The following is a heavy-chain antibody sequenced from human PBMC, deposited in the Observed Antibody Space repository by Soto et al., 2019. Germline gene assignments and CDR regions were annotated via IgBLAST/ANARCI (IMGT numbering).Heavy chain of an antibody. J-gene: IGHJ4*02. Sequence: EVQLVESGGDLVQPGRSLRLSCTTSGFTFGDYAMSWFRQAPGKGLEWIGYVRSNTYGGTTEYAASVKGRFTISRDESKRVAHLQMNSLETEDTAVYFCARRKYLDYWGQGTLVTVSS. V-gene: IGHV3-49*03. CDR3: ARRKYLDY. CDR2: VRSNTYGGTT. D-gene: IGHD6-6*01. CDR1: GFTFGDYA.